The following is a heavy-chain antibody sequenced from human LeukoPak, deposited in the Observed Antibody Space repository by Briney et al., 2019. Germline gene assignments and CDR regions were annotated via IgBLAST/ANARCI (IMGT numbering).Heavy chain of an antibody. CDR2: IGQDGGEK. V-gene: IGHV3-7*01. J-gene: IGHJ4*02. CDR3: ARLRGGSY. CDR1: GFTFSNYW. D-gene: IGHD2-15*01. Sequence: GGSLRLSCAASGFTFSNYWMTWVRQAPGKGLEWVANIGQDGGEKYYVDSVKGRFTISRDNTKDSLYLQMNSLGAEDTALYYCARLRGGSYWGQGTLVTVSS.